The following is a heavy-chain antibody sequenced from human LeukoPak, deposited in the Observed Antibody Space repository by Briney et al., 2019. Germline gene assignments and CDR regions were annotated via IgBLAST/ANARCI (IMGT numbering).Heavy chain of an antibody. D-gene: IGHD3-16*02. Sequence: ASVKVSCKASGGTFSSYAISWVRQAPGQGLEWMGGIIPIFGTANYAQKFQGRVTITADKSTSTAYMELSSLRSEDTAVYYCAREGPAYMITFGGVIAPNWFDPWGQGTLVTVSS. V-gene: IGHV1-69*06. CDR3: AREGPAYMITFGGVIAPNWFDP. J-gene: IGHJ5*02. CDR1: GGTFSSYA. CDR2: IIPIFGTA.